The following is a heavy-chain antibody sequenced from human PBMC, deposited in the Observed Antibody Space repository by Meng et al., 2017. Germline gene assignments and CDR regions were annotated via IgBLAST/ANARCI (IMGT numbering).Heavy chain of an antibody. D-gene: IGHD3-10*01. J-gene: IGHJ4*02. CDR2: IYYSGST. CDR1: GYSISSGYY. CDR3: ARDKFGPPYYFDY. Sequence: SETLSLTCTVSGYSISSGYYWSWIRQPPGKGLEWIGYIYYSGSTNYNPSLKSRVTISVDTSKNQFSLKLSSVTAADTAVYYCARDKFGPPYYFDYWGQGTLVTVSS. V-gene: IGHV4-61*01.